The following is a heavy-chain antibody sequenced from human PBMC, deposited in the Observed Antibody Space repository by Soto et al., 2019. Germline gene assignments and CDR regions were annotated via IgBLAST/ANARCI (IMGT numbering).Heavy chain of an antibody. D-gene: IGHD5-18*01. V-gene: IGHV1-18*01. Sequence: SGKVATAGSGYPLTSYGIIWGRQAPGQGLEWMGWISAYNGNTNYAQKLQGRVTMTTDTSASTAYMELRSLRSDDTAVYYCPRIRGYSYGPFDYSGHGTLVTVSS. CDR2: ISAYNGNT. J-gene: IGHJ4*01. CDR1: GYPLTSYG. CDR3: PRIRGYSYGPFDY.